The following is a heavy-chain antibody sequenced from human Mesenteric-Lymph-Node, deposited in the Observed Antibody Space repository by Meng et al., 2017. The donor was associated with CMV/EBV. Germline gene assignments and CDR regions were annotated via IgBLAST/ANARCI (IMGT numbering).Heavy chain of an antibody. J-gene: IGHJ4*02. CDR2: INPNSGGT. CDR3: ARASWDSSSWKTDF. D-gene: IGHD6-13*01. Sequence: KASGYTFTGYYTHWVRLAPGQGLEWMGWINPNSGGTNYAQKFQGRVTMTRDTSISTAYMELSRLQSDDTAVYYCARASWDSSSWKTDFWGQGTLVTVSS. CDR1: GYTFTGYY. V-gene: IGHV1-2*02.